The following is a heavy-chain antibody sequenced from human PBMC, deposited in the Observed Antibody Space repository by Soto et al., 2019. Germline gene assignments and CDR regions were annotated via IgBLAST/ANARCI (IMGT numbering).Heavy chain of an antibody. J-gene: IGHJ5*02. CDR1: GGSISSGEYY. CDR3: ARDSLRLGTANPFDP. D-gene: IGHD3-16*01. Sequence: SETLSLTCTVSGGSISSGEYYGSWIRQTPGKGLEWIGYIYYSGSTYYNPSLKSRVTISVDTSKNQFSLKLSSVTAADTAVYYCARDSLRLGTANPFDPWGQGTLVTVSS. V-gene: IGHV4-30-4*01. CDR2: IYYSGST.